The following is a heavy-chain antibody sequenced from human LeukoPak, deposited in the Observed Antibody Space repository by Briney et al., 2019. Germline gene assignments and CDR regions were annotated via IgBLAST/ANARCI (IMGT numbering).Heavy chain of an antibody. D-gene: IGHD3-3*01. V-gene: IGHV3-23*01. CDR2: ISGSGGST. Sequence: PGGSLRLSCAASGFTFNSYAMSWVRQAPGKGLEWASAISGSGGSTYYADSVKGRFTISRDNSKNTLYLQMNSLRAEDTAVYYCASSTIFADYWGPGTLVTVSS. CDR3: ASSTIFADY. CDR1: GFTFNSYA. J-gene: IGHJ4*02.